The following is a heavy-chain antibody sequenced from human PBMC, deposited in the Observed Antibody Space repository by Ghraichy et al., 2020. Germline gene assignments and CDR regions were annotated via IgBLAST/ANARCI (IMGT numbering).Heavy chain of an antibody. CDR2: IGGSGYSA. CDR3: AKGRVATGGASGMDV. V-gene: IGHV3-23*01. CDR1: GFTFNDYG. J-gene: IGHJ6*02. D-gene: IGHD6-13*01. Sequence: GGSLRLSCAASGFTFNDYGMIWVRQAPGKGLEWVSSIGGSGYSAYYADSVKGRFTISRDNSKNTLYLQMNSLRAEDTAVYYCAKGRVATGGASGMDVWGQGTTVSVSS.